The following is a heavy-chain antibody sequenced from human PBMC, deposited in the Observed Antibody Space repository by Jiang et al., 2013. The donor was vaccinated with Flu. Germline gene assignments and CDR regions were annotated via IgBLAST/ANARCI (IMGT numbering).Heavy chain of an antibody. CDR2: IYPGDSDT. CDR1: GYLFSRYW. CDR3: ARQLDSASYDAFEI. V-gene: IGHV5-51*01. Sequence: GAEVKKPGESLRISCQGSGYLFSRYWIAWVRLVPGKGLEWMGIIYPGDSDTTYNPSFQGRVTISVDKSFNTAYLQWSSLEASDAAIYYCARQLDSASYDAFEIWGQGTMVTVSS. D-gene: IGHD1-26*01. J-gene: IGHJ3*02.